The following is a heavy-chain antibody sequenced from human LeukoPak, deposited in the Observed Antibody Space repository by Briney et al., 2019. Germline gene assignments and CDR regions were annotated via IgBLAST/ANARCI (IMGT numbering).Heavy chain of an antibody. CDR2: INPNSGGT. CDR3: ARDATYYDILTGYYTPIYYFDY. Sequence: ASVKVSCKAAGYTFTGYYMHWVQQAPGQGLEWMGRINPNSGGTNYAQKFQGRVTMTRDTSISTAYMELSRLRSDDTAVYYCARDATYYDILTGYYTPIYYFDYWGQGTLVTVSS. D-gene: IGHD3-9*01. CDR1: GYTFTGYY. J-gene: IGHJ4*02. V-gene: IGHV1-2*06.